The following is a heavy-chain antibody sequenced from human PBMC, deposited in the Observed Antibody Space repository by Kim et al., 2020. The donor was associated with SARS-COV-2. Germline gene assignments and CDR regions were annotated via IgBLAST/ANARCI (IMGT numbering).Heavy chain of an antibody. V-gene: IGHV4-59*01. J-gene: IGHJ4*02. CDR2: IYYSGST. Sequence: SETLSLTCTVSGGSISSYYWSWIRQPPGKGLEWIGYIYYSGSTNYNPSLKSRVTISVDTSKNQFSLKLSSVTAADTAVYYCARYGGNLSEASDYWGQGTLVTVSS. D-gene: IGHD2-15*01. CDR3: ARYGGNLSEASDY. CDR1: GGSISSYY.